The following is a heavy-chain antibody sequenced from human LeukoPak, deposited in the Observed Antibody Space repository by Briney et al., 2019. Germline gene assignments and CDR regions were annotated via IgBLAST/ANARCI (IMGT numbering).Heavy chain of an antibody. Sequence: SETLSLTCTVSGGSISSSSYHWGWIRQPPGKGLEWIGSIYYSGSTYYNPSLKSRVTISVDTSKNQFSLKLSSVTAADTAVYYCASCPIAAAVDYWGQGTLVTVSS. D-gene: IGHD6-13*01. CDR2: IYYSGST. V-gene: IGHV4-39*07. J-gene: IGHJ4*02. CDR3: ASCPIAAAVDY. CDR1: GGSISSSSYH.